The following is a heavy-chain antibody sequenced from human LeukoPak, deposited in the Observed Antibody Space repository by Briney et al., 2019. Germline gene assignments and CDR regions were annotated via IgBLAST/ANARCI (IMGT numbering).Heavy chain of an antibody. CDR3: ARLTRLSTSPDRYYLDY. Sequence: SETLSLTCTVSGDSISSYYWSWIRQPPGKGLEWIGYIYTSGGTNYIPSLKGRVTISIDTSKNQFSLKLSSVTAADSAVYYCARLTRLSTSPDRYYLDYWGQGTLVTVS. D-gene: IGHD3-16*02. CDR1: GDSISSYY. V-gene: IGHV4-4*09. CDR2: IYTSGGT. J-gene: IGHJ4*02.